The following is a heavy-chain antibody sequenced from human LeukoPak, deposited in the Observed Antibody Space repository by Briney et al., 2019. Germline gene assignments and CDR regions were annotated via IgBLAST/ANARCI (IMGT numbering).Heavy chain of an antibody. Sequence: PSETLSLTCTVSGGSISSGSYYWSWIRQPPGKGLEWIGYIYYSGSTNYNPSLKGRVTISVDTSKNQFSLKLSSVTAADTAVYYCAREGFGGYVDYWGQGTLVTVSS. D-gene: IGHD2-15*01. V-gene: IGHV4-61*01. CDR2: IYYSGST. J-gene: IGHJ4*02. CDR1: GGSISSGSYY. CDR3: AREGFGGYVDY.